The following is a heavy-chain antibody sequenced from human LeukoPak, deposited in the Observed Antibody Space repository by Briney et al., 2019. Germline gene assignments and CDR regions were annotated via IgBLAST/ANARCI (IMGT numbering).Heavy chain of an antibody. D-gene: IGHD2-15*01. Sequence: SETLSLTCTVSGGSMSNYYWSWIRQPAGQGLEWIGRIYSSGTTNYNPSLKSRVSMSVDPSKNQFSLKLTSVTAADTAVYYCARKYCSGGSCYYFDSWGQGTLVTVSS. CDR1: GGSMSNYY. J-gene: IGHJ4*02. V-gene: IGHV4-4*07. CDR2: IYSSGTT. CDR3: ARKYCSGGSCYYFDS.